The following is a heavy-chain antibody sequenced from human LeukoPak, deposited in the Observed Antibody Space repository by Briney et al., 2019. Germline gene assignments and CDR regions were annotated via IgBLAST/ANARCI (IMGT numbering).Heavy chain of an antibody. CDR3: AKRGVVIRVILVGFHKEAYYFDS. CDR2: ISGSGGGT. D-gene: IGHD3-22*01. J-gene: IGHJ4*02. CDR1: GITLSNYG. Sequence: GGSLRLSCAVSGITLSNYGMSWVRQAPGKGLEWVAGISGSGGGTNYADSVKGRFTISRDNPKNTLHLQMNSLRAEDTAVYFCAKRGVVIRVILVGFHKEAYYFDSWGQGALVTVSS. V-gene: IGHV3-23*01.